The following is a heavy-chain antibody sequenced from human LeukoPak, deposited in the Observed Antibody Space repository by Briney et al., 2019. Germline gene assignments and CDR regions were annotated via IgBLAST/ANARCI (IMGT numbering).Heavy chain of an antibody. D-gene: IGHD1-14*01. CDR1: GFTFSSFL. J-gene: IGHJ4*02. V-gene: IGHV3-7*01. Sequence: QPGGSLRLPCAASGFTFSSFLMTWVRQAPGKGLEWVASISQDGSERYNVDSAKGRFSISRDNAKNSLYLHMNSLRAEDTAIYYCSRDPDRRSDYWGQGTLVSVSS. CDR3: SRDPDRRSDY. CDR2: ISQDGSER.